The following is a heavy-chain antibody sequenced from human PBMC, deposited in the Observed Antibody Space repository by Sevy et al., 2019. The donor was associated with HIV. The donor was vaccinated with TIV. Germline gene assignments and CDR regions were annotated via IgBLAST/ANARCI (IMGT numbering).Heavy chain of an antibody. V-gene: IGHV4-59*13. CDR1: GGSISSYY. D-gene: IGHD6-13*01. CDR2: IYYSGST. CDR3: ARDGRGYSSSSYYYYGMDV. Sequence: SETLSLTCTVSGGSISSYYWSWIRQPPGKGLEWIGYIYYSGSTNYNPSLKSRVTISVDTSKNQFSLKLSSVTAADTAVYYCARDGRGYSSSSYYYYGMDVWGQGTTVTVSS. J-gene: IGHJ6*02.